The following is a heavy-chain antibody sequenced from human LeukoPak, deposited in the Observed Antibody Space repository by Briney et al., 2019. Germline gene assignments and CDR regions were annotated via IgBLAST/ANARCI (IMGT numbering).Heavy chain of an antibody. Sequence: TGGSLRLSCAASGFTFSSYAMSWVRQAPGKGLEWVSAISGSGGSTYYADSVKGRFTISRDNSKNTLYLQMNSLRAEDTAVYYCAKDLGAAAAGTPTMDPWGQGTLVTVSS. CDR3: AKDLGAAAAGTPTMDP. J-gene: IGHJ5*02. D-gene: IGHD6-13*01. CDR2: ISGSGGST. V-gene: IGHV3-23*01. CDR1: GFTFSSYA.